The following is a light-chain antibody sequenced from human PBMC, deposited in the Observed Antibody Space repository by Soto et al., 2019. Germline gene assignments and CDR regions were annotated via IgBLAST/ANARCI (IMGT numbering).Light chain of an antibody. CDR3: EAWDDSRYGAV. Sequence: QSVLTQPPSASGTPGQGVTISCSGSSSNIGTNTVNWYKQLPGTAPKLLIYSNDLRPSGVPDRFSGSKSGTSASLAIGGLQSEDEADYYCEAWDDSRYGAVFGGGTKLTVL. CDR1: SSNIGTNT. CDR2: SND. J-gene: IGLJ2*01. V-gene: IGLV1-44*01.